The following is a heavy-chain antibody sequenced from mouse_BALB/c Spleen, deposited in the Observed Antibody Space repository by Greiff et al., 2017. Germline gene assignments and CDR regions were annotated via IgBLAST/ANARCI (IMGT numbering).Heavy chain of an antibody. D-gene: IGHD2-1*01. CDR3: ARRDGNSYYFDY. J-gene: IGHJ2*01. CDR1: GYAFSSSW. Sequence: QVQLQQSGPELVKPGASVKISCKASGYAFSSSWMNWVKQRPGQGLEWIGRIYPGDGDTNYNGKFKGKATLTADKSSSTAYMQLSSLTSVDSAVYFCARRDGNSYYFDYWGQGTTLTVSS. CDR2: IYPGDGDT. V-gene: IGHV1-82*01.